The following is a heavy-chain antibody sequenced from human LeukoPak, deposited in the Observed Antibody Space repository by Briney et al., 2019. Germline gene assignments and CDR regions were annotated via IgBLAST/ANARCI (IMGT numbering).Heavy chain of an antibody. J-gene: IGHJ5*02. CDR3: ARVSGSALHSSGLKSWFDP. CDR2: IYYSGST. CDR1: GGSVSRGSYY. Sequence: PSETLSLTCTVSGGSVSRGSYYWSWIRQPPGKGLEWFVGIYYSGSTHYNTPLKSRVTISVDTSKHQFSRKLSSVTAAATAVYYCARVSGSALHSSGLKSWFDPWGQGTLVTVSS. D-gene: IGHD6-19*01. V-gene: IGHV4-61*01.